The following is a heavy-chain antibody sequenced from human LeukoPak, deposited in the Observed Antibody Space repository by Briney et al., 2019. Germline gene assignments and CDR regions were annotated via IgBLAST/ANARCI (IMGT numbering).Heavy chain of an antibody. V-gene: IGHV3-30*02. CDR1: GFTFTSYA. CDR2: IRYDGSNK. Sequence: GGSLRLSCAASGFTFTSYALHWVRQAPGKGLEWVAFIRYDGSNKYYADSVKGRSTISRDNSKNTLYLQMNSLRAEDTAVYYCAKELEYSSSYFDYWGQGTLVTVSS. D-gene: IGHD6-6*01. CDR3: AKELEYSSSYFDY. J-gene: IGHJ4*02.